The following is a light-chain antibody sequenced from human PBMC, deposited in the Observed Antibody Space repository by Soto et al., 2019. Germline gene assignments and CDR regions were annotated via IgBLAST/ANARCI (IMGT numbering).Light chain of an antibody. CDR1: QSVSSN. CDR2: GAS. CDR3: QQRSYIFT. V-gene: IGKV3D-15*01. J-gene: IGKJ4*01. Sequence: EIVMTQSPATLSVSPGERATPSRRASQSVSSNLAWYQQKPGQAPRVLIYGASTRATGIPARFSGSGSGTDFTLTIRSLKPEDCAVDDCQQRSYIFTGGEGTKAEIK.